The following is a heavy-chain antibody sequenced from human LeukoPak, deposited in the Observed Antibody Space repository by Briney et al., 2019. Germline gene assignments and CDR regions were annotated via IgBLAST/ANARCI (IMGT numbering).Heavy chain of an antibody. CDR3: ARDKAARQIERHYYYYYYMDV. CDR2: ISAYNGNT. J-gene: IGHJ6*03. V-gene: IGHV1-18*01. Sequence: GASVKVSCKASGYTFTSYGISWVRQAPGQGLEWMGWISAYNGNTNYAQKLQGRVTMTTDTSTSTAYMELRSLRSDDTAVYYCARDKAARQIERHYYYYYYMDVWGKGTTVTVSS. D-gene: IGHD6-6*01. CDR1: GYTFTSYG.